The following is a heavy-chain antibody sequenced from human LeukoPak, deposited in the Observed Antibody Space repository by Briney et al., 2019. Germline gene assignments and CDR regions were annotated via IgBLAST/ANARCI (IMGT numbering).Heavy chain of an antibody. CDR2: INHSGST. Sequence: SETLSLTCAVYGGSFSGYYWSWIRQPPGKGLEWIGEINHSGSTNYNPSLKSRVTISVDTSKNQFSLKLSSVTAADTAVYYCARGLSITYYYDSSGYLGAFDIWGQGTMVTVSS. J-gene: IGHJ3*02. V-gene: IGHV4-34*01. CDR1: GGSFSGYY. CDR3: ARGLSITYYYDSSGYLGAFDI. D-gene: IGHD3-22*01.